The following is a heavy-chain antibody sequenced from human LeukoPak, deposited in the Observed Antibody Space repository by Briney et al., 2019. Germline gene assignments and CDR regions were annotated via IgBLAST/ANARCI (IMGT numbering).Heavy chain of an antibody. D-gene: IGHD6-13*01. CDR2: INGDGTIT. J-gene: IGHJ5*02. V-gene: IGHV3-74*01. CDR1: GFTFSSYW. CDR3: ARSAPLAASSPGT. Sequence: GGSVRLSCAASGFTFSSYWMHWVRHAPGKGLVWVSHINGDGTITNYADSVKGRFTISRDNAKNTLYLQMNSLRAEVTGVYYCARSAPLAASSPGTWGQGTLVTVSS.